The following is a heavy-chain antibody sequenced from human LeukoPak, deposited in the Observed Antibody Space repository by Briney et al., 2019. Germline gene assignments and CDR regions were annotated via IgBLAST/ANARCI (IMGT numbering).Heavy chain of an antibody. V-gene: IGHV1-3*01. Sequence: HGASVKVSCKASGYTFTTYAIHWVRQAPGQRPEWMGWINGGDGDTRYSQNFQDRVTITRDTSATTAYMELSSLRSEDTAVYYCATDPQGGSFWWYFDLWGRGTLVTVSS. CDR1: GYTFTTYA. J-gene: IGHJ2*01. CDR2: INGGDGDT. CDR3: ATDPQGGSFWWYFDL. D-gene: IGHD1-26*01.